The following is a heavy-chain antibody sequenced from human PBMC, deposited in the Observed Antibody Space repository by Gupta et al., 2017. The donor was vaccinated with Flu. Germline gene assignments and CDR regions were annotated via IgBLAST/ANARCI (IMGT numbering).Heavy chain of an antibody. V-gene: IGHV3-13*01. CDR1: D. J-gene: IGHJ6*03. CDR3: ARARGTTGRTGYMDV. Sequence: DMHWVRQPTGKGLEWVSGIGTSSDTYYPDSVKGRFTISREDAKNFLYLQMSNIRVGDTAVYYCARARGTTGRTGYMDVWGKGSTVTVSS. D-gene: IGHD1-1*01. CDR2: IGTSSDT.